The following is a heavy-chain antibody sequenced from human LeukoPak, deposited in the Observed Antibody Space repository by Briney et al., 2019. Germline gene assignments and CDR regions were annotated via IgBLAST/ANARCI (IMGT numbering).Heavy chain of an antibody. CDR1: GGSISSYY. V-gene: IGHV4-59*01. CDR2: IYYSGST. D-gene: IGHD2-2*01. CDR3: ARDPSCTSTSCLYAFDI. Sequence: SETLSLTFTVSGGSISSYYWSWIRQPPGKGLEWIGYIYYSGSTNYNPSLKSRVTISVDTSKNQFSLKLSSVTAADTAVYYCARDPSCTSTSCLYAFDIWGQGTKVTVSS. J-gene: IGHJ3*02.